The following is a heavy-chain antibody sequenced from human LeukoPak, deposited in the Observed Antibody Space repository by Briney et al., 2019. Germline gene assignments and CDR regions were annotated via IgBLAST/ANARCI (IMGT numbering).Heavy chain of an antibody. D-gene: IGHD6-19*01. V-gene: IGHV4-59*08. CDR2: IYYSGST. Sequence: PSETLSLTCTVSGASISNYYWSWIRQPPGKGLEWIGYIYYSGSTKYNPSLKSRVTIPVNTSKNQFYMKLTSATAADTAVYYCARYLVAVPGFDDWGQGTLVTVSS. CDR3: ARYLVAVPGFDD. CDR1: GASISNYY. J-gene: IGHJ4*02.